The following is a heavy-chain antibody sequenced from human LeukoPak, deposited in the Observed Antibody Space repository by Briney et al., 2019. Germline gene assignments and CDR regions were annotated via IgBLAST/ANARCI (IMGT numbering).Heavy chain of an antibody. CDR3: ARELYSRRSGYLKAFDI. D-gene: IGHD3-22*01. J-gene: IGHJ3*02. V-gene: IGHV4-59*01. CDR2: IHYTGST. Sequence: PSETLSLTCTVSGGSINSYYWSWIRQPPGKGLECIGYIHYTGSTNYNPSLKSRVTISVDTSKSQFSLKLSSVTAADTAVYYCARELYSRRSGYLKAFDIWGQGTMVTVSS. CDR1: GGSINSYY.